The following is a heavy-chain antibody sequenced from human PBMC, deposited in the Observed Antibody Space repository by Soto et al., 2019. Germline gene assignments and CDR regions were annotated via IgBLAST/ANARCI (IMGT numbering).Heavy chain of an antibody. CDR1: GFPFGDYY. CDR2: LSSSSRFT. D-gene: IGHD6-13*01. J-gene: IGHJ2*01. V-gene: IGHV3-11*06. Sequence: GGSLRLSCEASGFPFGDYYMTWIRQSPERGLEWLSFLSSSSRFTKYADSVKGRFTISRDNAKNSLYLQMNSLRAEDTAVYYCARRLGSLPTDNLDLCGRGPLVTVYS. CDR3: ARRLGSLPTDNLDL.